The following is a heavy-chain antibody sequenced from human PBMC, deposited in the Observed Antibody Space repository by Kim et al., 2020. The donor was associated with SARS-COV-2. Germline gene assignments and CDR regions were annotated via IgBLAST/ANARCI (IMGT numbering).Heavy chain of an antibody. Sequence: ASVKVSCKDSGYTFITYGLSWMRQAPGQGLEWMGWIGTYNGNTIYAQKLQGRITMTTDTSPSTAYMELRSLRHDDTAVYYCARDRSGSLRAFDYWGHGTLVTVSS. CDR3: ARDRSGSLRAFDY. CDR2: IGTYNGNT. J-gene: IGHJ4*01. D-gene: IGHD1-26*01. V-gene: IGHV1-18*04. CDR1: GYTFITYG.